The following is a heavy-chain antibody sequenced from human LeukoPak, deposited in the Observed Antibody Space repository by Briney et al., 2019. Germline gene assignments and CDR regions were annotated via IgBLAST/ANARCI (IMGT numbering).Heavy chain of an antibody. CDR3: ARGHGYSYGYPGY. CDR2: ISAYNGST. Sequence: ASVKVSCKSSGYTFTRYGISWVRQAPGQGLEWMGWISAYNGSTNYAQKLQGRGTMTTDSSTSTAYMELSSLRADDTAVYYCARGHGYSYGYPGYWGQGTLVTVSS. D-gene: IGHD5-18*01. J-gene: IGHJ4*02. V-gene: IGHV1-18*01. CDR1: GYTFTRYG.